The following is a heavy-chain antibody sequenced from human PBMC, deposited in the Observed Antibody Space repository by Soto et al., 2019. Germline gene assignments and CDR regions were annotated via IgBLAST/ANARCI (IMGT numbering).Heavy chain of an antibody. Sequence: GGSLRLSCVASGFPFSFYAMSWVRQAPGKGLEWVSGISGGGGNTYYADSVKGRFIISRDNSKNTVFLQIDTLGVEDTAIYYCAKDXYSDYNLGPHFHCGMDVWGQGTTVTVSS. CDR2: ISGGGGNT. D-gene: IGHD5-12*01. J-gene: IGHJ6*02. CDR3: AKDXYSDYNLGPHFHCGMDV. CDR1: GFPFSFYA. V-gene: IGHV3-23*01.